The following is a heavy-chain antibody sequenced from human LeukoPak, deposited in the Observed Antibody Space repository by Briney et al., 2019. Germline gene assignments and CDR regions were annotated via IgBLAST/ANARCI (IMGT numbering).Heavy chain of an antibody. J-gene: IGHJ6*02. Sequence: SETLSLTCNVSGGSISSYYWSWIRQPPGKGLEWIGYIYYSGSTTYNPSLKSRVTISVDKSKEQFYLKLSSVTAADTAVYYCARSPYCSSTSCYEDYYGMDVWGQGTTVTVSS. V-gene: IGHV4-59*01. D-gene: IGHD2-2*01. CDR3: ARSPYCSSTSCYEDYYGMDV. CDR1: GGSISSYY. CDR2: IYYSGST.